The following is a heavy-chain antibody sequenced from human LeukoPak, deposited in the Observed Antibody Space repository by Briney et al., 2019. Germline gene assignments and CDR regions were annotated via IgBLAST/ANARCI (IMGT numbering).Heavy chain of an antibody. D-gene: IGHD2-15*01. V-gene: IGHV3-21*01. CDR1: GFTFSSYA. Sequence: GGSLRLSCAASGFTFSSYAMHWVRQAPGKGLEWVSSISSSSSYIYYADSVKGRFTISRDNAKNSLYLQMNSLRAEDTAVYYCARGADIVVVVAAPPVEFDYWGQGTLVTVSS. CDR3: ARGADIVVVVAAPPVEFDY. CDR2: ISSSSSYI. J-gene: IGHJ4*02.